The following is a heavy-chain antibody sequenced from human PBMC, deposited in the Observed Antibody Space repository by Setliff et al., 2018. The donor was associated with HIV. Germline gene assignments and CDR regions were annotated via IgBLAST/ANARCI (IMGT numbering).Heavy chain of an antibody. CDR2: IWYDGRNK. Sequence: GGSLRLSCAASGFTFRSYGMHWVRQAPGSGLEWVAVIWYDGRNKYYADSVKGRFTISRDNSKNTLYLQMDSLRAEDTAVYYCARDFMATTNGFDYWGQGTLVTVSS. CDR3: ARDFMATTNGFDY. CDR1: GFTFRSYG. J-gene: IGHJ4*02. D-gene: IGHD5-12*01. V-gene: IGHV3-33*01.